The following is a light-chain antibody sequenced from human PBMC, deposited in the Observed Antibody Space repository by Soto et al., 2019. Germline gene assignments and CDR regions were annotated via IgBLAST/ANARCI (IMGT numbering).Light chain of an antibody. V-gene: IGKV1-8*01. J-gene: IGKJ5*01. CDR1: QGIGSY. Sequence: AIRMTQSPSSFSASTGDRVTITCRASQGIGSYLAWFQQKPGKAPKLLIYAASTLQSGVPSRFSGSGSGTEFTLTISSLQPEDFATYYCQQLNSYPITFGQGTRLEIK. CDR2: AAS. CDR3: QQLNSYPIT.